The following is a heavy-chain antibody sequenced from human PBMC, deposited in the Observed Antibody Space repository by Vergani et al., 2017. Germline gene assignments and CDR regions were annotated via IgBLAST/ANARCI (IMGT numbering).Heavy chain of an antibody. V-gene: IGHV1-46*01. Sequence: QVQLVQSGAEVKKPGASVKVSCKASGYTFTSYYMHWVRQAPGQGLEWMGIINPSGGSTSYAQKFQGRVTMTRDTSTSTVYMELSSLRSEDTAVYYCARDQISEGWYPSPLDVWGKGTTVTVSS. CDR1: GYTFTSYY. CDR2: INPSGGST. J-gene: IGHJ6*04. D-gene: IGHD6-19*01. CDR3: ARDQISEGWYPSPLDV.